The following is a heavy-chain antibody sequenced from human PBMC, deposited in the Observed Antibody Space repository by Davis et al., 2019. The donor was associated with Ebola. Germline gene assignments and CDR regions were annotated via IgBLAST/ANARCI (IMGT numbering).Heavy chain of an antibody. V-gene: IGHV3-7*01. CDR1: GFTFNSYW. CDR3: ARDLTTVTTPTQLLYYYYGMDV. CDR2: IKQDGSEK. Sequence: GGSLRLSCAASGFTFNSYWMSWVRQAPGKGLEWVANIKQDGSEKYYVDSVKGRFTISRDNAKNSLYLQMNSLRAEDTAVYYCARDLTTVTTPTQLLYYYYGMDVWGQGTTVTVSS. J-gene: IGHJ6*02. D-gene: IGHD4-17*01.